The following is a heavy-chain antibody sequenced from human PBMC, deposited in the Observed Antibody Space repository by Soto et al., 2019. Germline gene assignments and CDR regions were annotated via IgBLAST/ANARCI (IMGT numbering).Heavy chain of an antibody. Sequence: GGSLRLSCEVSGFAFSMYSMSWVRQSPGKGLEWVAKIPQDGVDGHYADSVKGRFTISRDNGKNSLYLQLNNLRAEDTAVYYCARDHLILPAHDFFYGSDVWGRGATVTVSS. CDR3: ARDHLILPAHDFFYGSDV. CDR2: IPQDGVDG. D-gene: IGHD2-21*02. J-gene: IGHJ6*02. V-gene: IGHV3-7*03. CDR1: GFAFSMYS.